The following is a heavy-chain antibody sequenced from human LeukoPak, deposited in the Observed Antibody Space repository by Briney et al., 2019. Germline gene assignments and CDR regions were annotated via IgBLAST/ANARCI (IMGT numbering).Heavy chain of an antibody. J-gene: IGHJ4*02. D-gene: IGHD5-24*01. CDR3: ARVAGYNYLDY. CDR1: GGSISSYY. V-gene: IGHV4-59*01. CDR2: IYYSGST. Sequence: PSETLSLTCSVSGGSISSYYWSWIRQPPGKGLEWIGYIYYSGSTNYHPSLKSRVTISVDTSKNQFSLKLSSVTAADTAVYYCARVAGYNYLDYWGQGALVTVSS.